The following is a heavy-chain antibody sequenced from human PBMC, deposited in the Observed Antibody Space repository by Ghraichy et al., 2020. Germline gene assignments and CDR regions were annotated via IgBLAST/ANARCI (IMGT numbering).Heavy chain of an antibody. Sequence: GGSLRLSCASSGFIFDDYGMSWVREVPGKGLEWVCGLNWNGDSTGYVDSVKGRFTISRDNAKNSLYVQMDNLRAEDTALYYCAKSRGLSGSHFDSWGQGTQVTVSS. J-gene: IGHJ4*02. CDR1: GFIFDDYG. CDR2: LNWNGDST. V-gene: IGHV3-20*04. D-gene: IGHD1-26*01. CDR3: AKSRGLSGSHFDS.